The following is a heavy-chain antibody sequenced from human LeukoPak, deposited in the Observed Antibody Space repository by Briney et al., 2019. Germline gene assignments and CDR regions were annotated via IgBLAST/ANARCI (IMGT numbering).Heavy chain of an antibody. V-gene: IGHV4-34*01. CDR3: ASTMSYYYYYGMDV. Sequence: TSETLSLTCAVYGGSYSGYYSSWIRQPPGKGLEWIGEINHSGSTNYNPSLKSRVTISVDTSKNQFSLRLSSVTAADTAVYYCASTMSYYYYYGMDVWGQGTTVTVSS. J-gene: IGHJ6*02. CDR2: INHSGST. CDR1: GGSYSGYY. D-gene: IGHD3-10*02.